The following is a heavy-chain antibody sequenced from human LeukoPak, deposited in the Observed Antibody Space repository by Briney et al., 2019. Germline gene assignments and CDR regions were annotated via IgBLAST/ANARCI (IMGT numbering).Heavy chain of an antibody. D-gene: IGHD2-2*01. J-gene: IGHJ3*02. V-gene: IGHV3-21*01. CDR1: GFTFSSYA. CDR3: ARGLVGPNAFDI. Sequence: GGSLRLSCAASGFTFSSYAMSWVRQAPGKGLEWVSSISSSSSYIYYADSVKGRFTISRDNAKNSLYLQMNSLRAEDTAVYYCARGLVGPNAFDIWGQGTMVTVSS. CDR2: ISSSSSYI.